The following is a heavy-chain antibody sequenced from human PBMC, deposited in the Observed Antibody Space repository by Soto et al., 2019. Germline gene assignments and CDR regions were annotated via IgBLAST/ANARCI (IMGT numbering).Heavy chain of an antibody. J-gene: IGHJ6*02. D-gene: IGHD2-8*01. CDR1: GYTFTSCA. Sequence: ASVKVCCKDSGYTFTSCAMSWVRQAPGQGLEWMGRISTYNGNTNYPQSLQGRLTMTTDTSTTTAYMELRSLRSDDTAVYYCARDPYHVLMVNAPNLYGMDVWGQGTTVTVSS. V-gene: IGHV1-18*01. CDR2: ISTYNGNT. CDR3: ARDPYHVLMVNAPNLYGMDV.